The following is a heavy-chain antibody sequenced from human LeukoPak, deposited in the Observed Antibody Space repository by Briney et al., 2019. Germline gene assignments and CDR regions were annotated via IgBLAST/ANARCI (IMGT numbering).Heavy chain of an antibody. CDR2: YASGTT. J-gene: IGHJ4*02. CDR1: GGSIISNY. CDR3: ATGDHSFDN. V-gene: IGHV4-4*07. D-gene: IGHD7-27*01. Sequence: EPSETLTLTCTVSGGSIISNYWNWIRQPAGKGLEWIGRYASGTTTHNPSLKSQFTMSIDTSKNQVSLKLTSVTAADTAVYYCATGDHSFDNWGQGTLVTVTP.